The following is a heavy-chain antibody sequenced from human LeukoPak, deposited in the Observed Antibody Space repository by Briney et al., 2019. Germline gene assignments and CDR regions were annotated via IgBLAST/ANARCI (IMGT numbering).Heavy chain of an antibody. V-gene: IGHV1-18*01. D-gene: IGHD1-26*01. Sequence: ASVKVSCKASGYTFTSYGISWVRQAPGQGLEWMGWIGAYNGNTNYAQELQGRVTMTTDTSTSTAYMELRSLRSDDTAVYYCAREPIVGATTSYWGQGTLVTVSS. J-gene: IGHJ4*02. CDR3: AREPIVGATTSY. CDR1: GYTFTSYG. CDR2: IGAYNGNT.